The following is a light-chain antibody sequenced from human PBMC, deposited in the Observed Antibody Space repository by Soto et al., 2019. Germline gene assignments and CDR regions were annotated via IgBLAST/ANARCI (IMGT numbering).Light chain of an antibody. V-gene: IGLV2-14*01. CDR3: CSYSTTIPYV. CDR2: EVS. CDR1: SSDIGDYNY. J-gene: IGLJ1*01. Sequence: QSVLTQPASVSGSPGQSITTSCTGTSSDIGDYNYVSWYQQYPGKAPKLIISEVSSRPSGISNRFSGSKSASTASLTISGLQPEDEADYYCCSYSTTIPYVFGTGTKVTVL.